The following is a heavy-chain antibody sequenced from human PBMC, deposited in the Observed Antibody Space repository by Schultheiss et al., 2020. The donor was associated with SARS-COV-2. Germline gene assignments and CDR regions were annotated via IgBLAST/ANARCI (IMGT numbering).Heavy chain of an antibody. J-gene: IGHJ6*03. D-gene: IGHD3-10*01. V-gene: IGHV3-21*01. Sequence: GESLKISCAASGFTVSSNYMSWVRQAPGKGLEWVSAISSSSSYIYYADSVKGRFTISRDNAKNSLYLQMNSLRAEDTAVYYCARQGGSYGSGSWYYYYMDVWGKGTTVTVSS. CDR2: ISSSSSYI. CDR3: ARQGGSYGSGSWYYYYMDV. CDR1: GFTVSSNY.